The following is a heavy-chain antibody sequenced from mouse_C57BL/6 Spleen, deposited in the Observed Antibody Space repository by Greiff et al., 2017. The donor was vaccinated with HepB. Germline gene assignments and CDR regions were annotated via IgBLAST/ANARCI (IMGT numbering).Heavy chain of an antibody. V-gene: IGHV14-4*01. CDR3: TTSATAGAMDY. CDR1: GFNIKDDY. D-gene: IGHD1-2*01. Sequence: VQLQQSGAELVRPGASVKLSCTASGFNIKDDYMHWVKQRPEQGLEWIGWIHPENGDTEYASKFQGKATITADTSSNTAYLQLSSLTSEDTAVYYCTTSATAGAMDYWGQGTSVTVSS. J-gene: IGHJ4*01. CDR2: IHPENGDT.